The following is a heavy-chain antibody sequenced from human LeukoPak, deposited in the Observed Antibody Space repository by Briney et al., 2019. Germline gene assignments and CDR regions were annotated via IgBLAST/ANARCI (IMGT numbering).Heavy chain of an antibody. V-gene: IGHV3-11*06. J-gene: IGHJ5*02. CDR2: ISSSSSYT. CDR1: GFTFSDYY. CDR3: ARFGGYGSGSYSNWFDP. D-gene: IGHD3-10*01. Sequence: PGGSLRLSCAASGFTFSDYYMSWIRQAPGKGLGWVSYISSSSSYTNYADSVKGRFTISRDNAKNSLYLQMNSLRAEDTAVYYCARFGGYGSGSYSNWFDPWGQGTLVTVSS.